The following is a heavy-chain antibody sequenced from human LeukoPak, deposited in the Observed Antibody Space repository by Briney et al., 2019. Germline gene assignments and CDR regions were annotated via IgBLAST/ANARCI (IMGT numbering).Heavy chain of an antibody. J-gene: IGHJ6*02. CDR1: GFTFSSYA. V-gene: IGHV3-23*01. CDR2: VSGSGVST. Sequence: PGGSLRLSCAASGFTFSSYAMSWVRQAPGKGLEWVSVVSGSGVSTYYADSVKGRFTISRDNSKNTLYLQMNSLRAEDTAVYYCARGGSSGWYYYYGMDVWGQGTTVTVSS. D-gene: IGHD6-19*01. CDR3: ARGGSSGWYYYYGMDV.